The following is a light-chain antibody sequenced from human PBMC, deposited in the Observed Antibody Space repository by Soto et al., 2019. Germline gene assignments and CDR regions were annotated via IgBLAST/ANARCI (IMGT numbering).Light chain of an antibody. CDR2: DVS. Sequence: QSALTQPASVSGSPGQSITISCTGTSSDVGGYNYVSWYQQHPGKAPKLMLYDVSNRPSGVSNLFSGSKSGNTASLTISGLQAEDEADYSCRSYTSSSPPVVFGGGTKLTVL. J-gene: IGLJ2*01. CDR3: RSYTSSSPPVV. CDR1: SSDVGGYNY. V-gene: IGLV2-14*01.